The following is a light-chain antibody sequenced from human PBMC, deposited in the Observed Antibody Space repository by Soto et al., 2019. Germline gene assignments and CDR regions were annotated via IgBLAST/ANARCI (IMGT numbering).Light chain of an antibody. J-gene: IGKJ5*01. CDR3: MQALQTIT. CDR2: LGS. V-gene: IGKV2-28*01. Sequence: VMTQSPLSLPVTPGEPASISCRSSQSLLHSNGYNYLDWYLQKPGQSPQLLIYLGSNRASGVSDRFSGSGSGTDFTLKISRVEAEDVGVYYCMQALQTITFGQGTRLEIK. CDR1: QSLLHSNGYNY.